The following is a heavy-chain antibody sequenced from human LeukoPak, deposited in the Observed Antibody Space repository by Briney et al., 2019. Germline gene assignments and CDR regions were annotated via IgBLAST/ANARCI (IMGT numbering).Heavy chain of an antibody. J-gene: IGHJ4*02. V-gene: IGHV3-74*01. CDR1: GFTFSTFW. CDR2: INSDGSST. D-gene: IGHD6-6*01. Sequence: GGSLRLSCAASGFTFSTFWMHWVRQAPGEGLVWVSRINSDGSSTSYADSVKGRFTISRDNAKSTLYLQMNSLRAEDTAVYYCARGQYSSSPFDYWGQGTLVTVSS. CDR3: ARGQYSSSPFDY.